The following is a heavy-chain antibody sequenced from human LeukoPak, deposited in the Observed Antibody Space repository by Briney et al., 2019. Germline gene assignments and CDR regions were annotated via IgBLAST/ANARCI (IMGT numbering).Heavy chain of an antibody. J-gene: IGHJ4*02. CDR1: GFTFSSYA. CDR2: ISGSGGST. D-gene: IGHD4-17*01. CDR3: ARGSIWKTTVTTGY. Sequence: GGSLRLSCAASGFTFSSYAMSWVRQAPGKGLEWVSGISGSGGSTDYADSVKGRFTISRDNAKNSLFLQMNSLRAEDTAVHYCARGSIWKTTVTTGYWGQGTLVTVSS. V-gene: IGHV3-23*01.